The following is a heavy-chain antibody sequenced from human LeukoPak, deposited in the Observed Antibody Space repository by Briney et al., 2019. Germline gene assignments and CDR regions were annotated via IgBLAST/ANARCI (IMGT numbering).Heavy chain of an antibody. D-gene: IGHD3-3*02. J-gene: IGHJ4*02. CDR3: ARDKAHFTY. Sequence: PSETLSLTCTLSGGPISSYYWSWIRQPPGKGLEWIGYIYYSGSTNYNPSLKSRVTISVDTSKNQFSLKLSSVTAADTAVYYCARDKAHFTYWGQGTLVTVSS. CDR1: GGPISSYY. CDR2: IYYSGST. V-gene: IGHV4-59*01.